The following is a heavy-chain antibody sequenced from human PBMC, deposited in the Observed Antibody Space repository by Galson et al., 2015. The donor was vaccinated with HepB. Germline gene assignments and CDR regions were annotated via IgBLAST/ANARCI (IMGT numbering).Heavy chain of an antibody. CDR3: AKGEGYDILTGYYFDY. CDR1: GFTFDDYA. J-gene: IGHJ4*02. CDR2: ISWNSGSI. D-gene: IGHD3-9*01. V-gene: IGHV3-9*01. Sequence: SLRLSCAASGFTFDDYAMHWVRHAPGNGLEWVSGISWNSGSIGDADSVKGRFTISRDKAKNSLYLQMNSLRAEDTALYYCAKGEGYDILTGYYFDYWGQGTLVTVSS.